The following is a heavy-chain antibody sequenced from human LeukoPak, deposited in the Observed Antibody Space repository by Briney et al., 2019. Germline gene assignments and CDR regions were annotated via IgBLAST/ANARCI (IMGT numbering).Heavy chain of an antibody. J-gene: IGHJ4*02. V-gene: IGHV3-48*03. Sequence: GGSLRLSCAASGFTFSSFEMKWVRQAPGKGLEWVSYISSGGSTIYYADSVKGRFTISRDNAKNSLYLQMNSLRAEDTAVYYCARDRDWNFDYWGQGTLVIVSS. CDR1: GFTFSSFE. CDR2: ISSGGSTI. CDR3: ARDRDWNFDY. D-gene: IGHD3/OR15-3a*01.